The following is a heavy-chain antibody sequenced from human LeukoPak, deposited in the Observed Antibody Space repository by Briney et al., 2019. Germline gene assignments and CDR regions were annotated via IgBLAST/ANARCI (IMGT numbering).Heavy chain of an antibody. CDR2: INPSGGST. J-gene: IGHJ3*02. CDR3: ARDGYYYDSSGDLRPQRLKKDAFDI. CDR1: GYTFTSYY. D-gene: IGHD3-22*01. V-gene: IGHV1-46*01. Sequence: ASVKVSCKASGYTFTSYYMHWVRQAPGQGLEWMGIINPSGGSTSYAQKFQGRVTMTRDMSTSTVYMELSSLRSEDTAVYYCARDGYYYDSSGDLRPQRLKKDAFDIWGQGTMVTVSS.